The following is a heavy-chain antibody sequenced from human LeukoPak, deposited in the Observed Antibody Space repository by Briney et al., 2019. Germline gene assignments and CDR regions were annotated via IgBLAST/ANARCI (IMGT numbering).Heavy chain of an antibody. CDR1: GGSISSYY. CDR2: IYTSGST. Sequence: SETLSLTCTVSGGSISSYYWSWIRQPAGRGLEWIGRIYTSGSTNYNPSLKSRVTMSVDTSKNQFSLKLSSVTATDTAVYYCARELPTVTTAFDIWGQGTMVTVSS. D-gene: IGHD4-17*01. J-gene: IGHJ3*02. CDR3: ARELPTVTTAFDI. V-gene: IGHV4-4*07.